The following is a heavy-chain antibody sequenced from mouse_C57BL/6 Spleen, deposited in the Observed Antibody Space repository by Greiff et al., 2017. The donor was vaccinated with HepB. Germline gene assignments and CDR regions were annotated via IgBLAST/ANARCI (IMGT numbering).Heavy chain of an antibody. CDR1: GFNIKDYY. V-gene: IGHV14-2*01. CDR2: IDPEDGET. D-gene: IGHD2-1*01. J-gene: IGHJ4*01. CDR3: ARNNYYGNYRAHYYAMDY. Sequence: EVQLQQSGAELVKPGASVKLSCTASGFNIKDYYMHWVKQRTEQGLEWIGRIDPEDGETKYAPKFQGKATITADTSSNTTYLQLSSLTSEDTAVYYCARNNYYGNYRAHYYAMDYWGQGTSVTVSS.